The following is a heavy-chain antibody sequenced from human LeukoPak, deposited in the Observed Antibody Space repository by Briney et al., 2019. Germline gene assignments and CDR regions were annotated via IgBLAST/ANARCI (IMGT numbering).Heavy chain of an antibody. D-gene: IGHD2-2*01. Sequence: GGSLRLSCAASGFTFSSYGMHWVRQAPGKGLEWVAFIRYDGSNKYYADSVKGRFTISRDNSKNTLYLQMNSLRAEDTAVYYCAKAGRVVVPAARMDYWRQGTLVTVSS. V-gene: IGHV3-30*02. CDR3: AKAGRVVVPAARMDY. CDR1: GFTFSSYG. J-gene: IGHJ4*02. CDR2: IRYDGSNK.